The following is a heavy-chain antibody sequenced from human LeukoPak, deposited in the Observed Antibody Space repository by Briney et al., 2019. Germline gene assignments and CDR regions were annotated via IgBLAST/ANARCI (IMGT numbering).Heavy chain of an antibody. CDR3: AKVHLRIEIYAFDV. Sequence: GGSLRLSCAASGFTLSSYWMHWVRQAPGKGLVWVSRINSDGSSISYAGSVKGRFTISRDKSKNTLFLQMNSLRVEDTAVYYCAKVHLRIEIYAFDVWGQGTMVTVSS. V-gene: IGHV3-74*01. D-gene: IGHD1-26*01. CDR2: INSDGSSI. CDR1: GFTLSSYW. J-gene: IGHJ3*01.